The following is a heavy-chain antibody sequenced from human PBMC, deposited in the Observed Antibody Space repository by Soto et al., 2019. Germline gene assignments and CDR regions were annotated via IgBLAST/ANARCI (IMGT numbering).Heavy chain of an antibody. D-gene: IGHD3-22*01. Sequence: QVQLVQSGAEVKRPGASVTVSCKASGYTFTSYYIHWVRQAPGQGLEWMGWINPITGGTNYAPKFQGRVTMTRDTSITTAYMELSSLSSDDTAVYYCAINYYDSSDRDYLDYWGQGTPVTVSS. J-gene: IGHJ4*02. CDR1: GYTFTSYY. V-gene: IGHV1-2*02. CDR3: AINYYDSSDRDYLDY. CDR2: INPITGGT.